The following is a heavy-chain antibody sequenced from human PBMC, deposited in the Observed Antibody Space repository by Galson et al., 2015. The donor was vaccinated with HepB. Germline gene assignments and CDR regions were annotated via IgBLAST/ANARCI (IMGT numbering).Heavy chain of an antibody. V-gene: IGHV3-53*01. Sequence: SLRLSCAASGFIVSSSYMTWVRQAPGKGLEWVSVIYSGGATHYADSVKGRFTISRDHSKNTLYLQMNSLRAEDTALYYCAKGEYSTSNPLDCWGQGTLVTVSS. J-gene: IGHJ4*02. CDR3: AKGEYSTSNPLDC. CDR1: GFIVSSSY. D-gene: IGHD5-18*01. CDR2: IYSGGAT.